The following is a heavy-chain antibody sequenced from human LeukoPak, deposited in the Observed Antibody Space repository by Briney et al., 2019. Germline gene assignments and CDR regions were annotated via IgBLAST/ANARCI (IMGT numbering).Heavy chain of an antibody. CDR2: IKQDGSEK. Sequence: GGSLRLSCAASGFTVSSNYISWVRQAPGKGLEWVANIKQDGSEKYYVDSVKGRFTISRDNAKNSLYLQMNSLRAEDTAVYYCARDLLGYGGYWGQGTLVTVSS. CDR1: GFTVSSNY. V-gene: IGHV3-7*01. D-gene: IGHD3-10*01. CDR3: ARDLLGYGGY. J-gene: IGHJ4*02.